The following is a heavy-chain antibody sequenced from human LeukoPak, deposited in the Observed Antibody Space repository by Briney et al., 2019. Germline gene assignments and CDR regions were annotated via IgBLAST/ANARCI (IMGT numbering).Heavy chain of an antibody. CDR2: ISSSSSYI. CDR1: GFTFSSYS. D-gene: IGHD4-11*01. Sequence: GGSLRLSCAASGFTFSSYSMNWVRQAPGKGLEWVSSISSSSSYIYYADSVKGRFTISRDNAKNSLYLQMNSLRAEDTAVYYCARGLTTVTPLDIWGQGTMVTVSS. CDR3: ARGLTTVTPLDI. V-gene: IGHV3-21*01. J-gene: IGHJ3*02.